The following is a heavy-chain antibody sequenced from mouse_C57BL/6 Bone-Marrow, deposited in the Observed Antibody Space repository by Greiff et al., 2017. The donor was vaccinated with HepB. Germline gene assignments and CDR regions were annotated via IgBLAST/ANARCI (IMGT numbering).Heavy chain of an antibody. CDR2: IDPEDGET. V-gene: IGHV14-2*01. J-gene: IGHJ4*01. Sequence: VQLQQSGAELVKPGASVKLSCTASGFNIKDYYMHWVKQRTEQGLEWIGRIDPEDGETKYAPKFQGKATITADTSSNTAYLPLSRLTSEDTAVYYWAPLGYYCGSSYLYYYAMDYWGQGTSVTVSS. D-gene: IGHD1-1*01. CDR1: GFNIKDYY. CDR3: APLGYYCGSSYLYYYAMDY.